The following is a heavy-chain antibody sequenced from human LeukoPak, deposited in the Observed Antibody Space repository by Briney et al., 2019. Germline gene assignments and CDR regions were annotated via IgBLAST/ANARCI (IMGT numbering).Heavy chain of an antibody. CDR3: AKREGVAVAGVFDY. CDR2: ISGSGGST. D-gene: IGHD6-19*01. J-gene: IGHJ4*02. V-gene: IGHV3-23*01. Sequence: GGSLKLSCTASGFSINSYDMNWVRQAPGRGLEWVSAISGSGGSTYYADSVKGRFTISRDNSKNTLYLQMNSLRAEDTAVYYCAKREGVAVAGVFDYWGQGTLVTVSS. CDR1: GFSINSYD.